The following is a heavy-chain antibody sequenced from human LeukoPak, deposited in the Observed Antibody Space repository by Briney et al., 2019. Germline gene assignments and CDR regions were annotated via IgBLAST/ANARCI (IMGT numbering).Heavy chain of an antibody. V-gene: IGHV3-23*01. D-gene: IGHD6-6*01. CDR2: ISGSGGST. J-gene: IGHJ4*02. Sequence: GGTLRLSCAASGFTLSSYAMSWVRQAPGKGLEWVSAISGSGGSTYYADSVKGRFTISRDNSKNTLYLQMNSLRAEDTAVYYCAKGPSPLFDYWGQGTLVTVSS. CDR1: GFTLSSYA. CDR3: AKGPSPLFDY.